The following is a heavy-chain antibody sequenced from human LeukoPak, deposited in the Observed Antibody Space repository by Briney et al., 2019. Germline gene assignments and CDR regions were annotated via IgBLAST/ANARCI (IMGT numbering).Heavy chain of an antibody. CDR3: ASNTGTVFDY. CDR2: INHSGST. D-gene: IGHD7-27*01. CDR1: GGSFSGYY. J-gene: IGHJ4*02. Sequence: SETLSLTCAVYGGSFSGYYWSWIRQPPGKGLEWIGEINHSGSTNYNPSLRSRVTISLEMSKHQFSLNLTSVTAADTAVYYCASNTGTVFDYWGQGALVTVSS. V-gene: IGHV4-34*01.